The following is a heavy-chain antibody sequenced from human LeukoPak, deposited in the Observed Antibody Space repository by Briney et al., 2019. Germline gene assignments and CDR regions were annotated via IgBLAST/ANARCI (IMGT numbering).Heavy chain of an antibody. CDR3: ARGRVAIFGVTIADY. CDR2: FDPEDGET. V-gene: IGHV1-24*01. J-gene: IGHJ4*02. CDR1: GYTLTELS. Sequence: ASVKVSCKVSGYTLTELSMHWVRQAPGKGLEWMGGFDPEDGETIYAQKFQGRVTMTEDTSTDTAYMELRSLISDDTAVYYCARGRVAIFGVTIADYWGQGTLVTVSS. D-gene: IGHD3-3*01.